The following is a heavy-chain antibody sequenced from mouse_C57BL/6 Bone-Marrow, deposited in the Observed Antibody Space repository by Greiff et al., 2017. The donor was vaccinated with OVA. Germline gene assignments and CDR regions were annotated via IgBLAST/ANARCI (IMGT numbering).Heavy chain of an antibody. CDR1: GYTFTSYG. V-gene: IGHV1-81*01. CDR3: ARSTTVVASGYFDY. CDR2: IYPRSGNT. D-gene: IGHD1-1*01. J-gene: IGHJ2*01. Sequence: QVQLQQSGAELVKPGASVKLSCKASGYTFTSYGISWVKQRTGQGLEWIGEIYPRSGNTYYNEKFKGKATLTADKSSSTAYMQLSSLTSEDSAVYFCARSTTVVASGYFDYWGQGTTLTVSS.